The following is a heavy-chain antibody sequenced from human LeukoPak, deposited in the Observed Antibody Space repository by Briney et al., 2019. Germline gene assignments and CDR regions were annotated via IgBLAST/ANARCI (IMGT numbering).Heavy chain of an antibody. CDR3: ARGLTHRMYYSEGGDAFDI. Sequence: GASVKVSCKASGYTFTSYGISWVRQAPGQGLEWMGWISAYNGNTNYAQKLQGRVTMTTDTSTNTAYMELRSLRSDDTAVYYCARGLTHRMYYSEGGDAFDIWGQGTMVTVSS. D-gene: IGHD3-22*01. CDR2: ISAYNGNT. V-gene: IGHV1-18*01. CDR1: GYTFTSYG. J-gene: IGHJ3*02.